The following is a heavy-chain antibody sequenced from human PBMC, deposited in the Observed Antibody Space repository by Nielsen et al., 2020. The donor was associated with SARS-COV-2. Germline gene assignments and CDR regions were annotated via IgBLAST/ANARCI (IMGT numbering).Heavy chain of an antibody. J-gene: IGHJ4*02. CDR3: ARGGAAGGMTFHD. D-gene: IGHD6-13*01. Sequence: SLKISCAASGFTFDDYAMHWVRQAPGKGLEWVSGISWNSGSIGYADSVKGRFTISRDSSNSTLYLQMNSLRDEDTGVYYCARGGAAGGMTFHDWGQGTLVTVSS. CDR1: GFTFDDYA. CDR2: ISWNSGSI. V-gene: IGHV3-9*01.